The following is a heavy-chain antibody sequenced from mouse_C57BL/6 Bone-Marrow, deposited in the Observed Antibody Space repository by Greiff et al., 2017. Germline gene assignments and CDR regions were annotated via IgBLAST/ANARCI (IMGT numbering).Heavy chain of an antibody. CDR1: GFNIQDYY. J-gene: IGHJ2*01. Sequence: VQLKESGAELVKPGASVQLSCTASGFNIQDYYMHWVKQRTEQGLEWIGRIDPEDGETKYAPKFQGKATITADTSSNTAYLQLSSLTSEDTAVYYCARYTTVVGGKDYWGQGTTLTVSS. CDR3: ARYTTVVGGKDY. CDR2: IDPEDGET. D-gene: IGHD1-1*01. V-gene: IGHV14-2*01.